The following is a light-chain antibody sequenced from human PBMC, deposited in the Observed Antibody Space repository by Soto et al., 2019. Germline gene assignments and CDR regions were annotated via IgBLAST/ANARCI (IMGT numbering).Light chain of an antibody. CDR2: SDN. CDR1: SSNIGSNT. CDR3: AAWDDSLNGWV. V-gene: IGLV1-44*01. Sequence: QSVLTRPPSASGTPGQRVTISCSGGSSNIGSNTVNWYQQLPGTAPKLLIYSDNQRPSGVPDRFSGSKSGTSASLAISGLQSEDEADYYCAAWDDSLNGWVFGGGTKVTVL. J-gene: IGLJ3*02.